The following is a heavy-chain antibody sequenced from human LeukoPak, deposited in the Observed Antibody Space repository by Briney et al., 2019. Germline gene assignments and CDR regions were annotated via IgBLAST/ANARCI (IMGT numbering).Heavy chain of an antibody. Sequence: GGSLRLSCAASGFTLSSYWMHWVRQAPGKGLVWVSRINSGGSSTSYADSVKGRFTISRDNAKNTLYLQMNSLRDEDTAVYYCARGGSYSLDPFDYWGQGTLVTVSS. CDR1: GFTLSSYW. V-gene: IGHV3-74*01. J-gene: IGHJ4*02. D-gene: IGHD1-26*01. CDR3: ARGGSYSLDPFDY. CDR2: INSGGSST.